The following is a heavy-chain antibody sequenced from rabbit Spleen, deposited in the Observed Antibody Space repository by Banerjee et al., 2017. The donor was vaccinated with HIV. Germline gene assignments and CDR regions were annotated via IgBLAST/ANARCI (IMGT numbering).Heavy chain of an antibody. Sequence: QSLEESGGGLVKPGASLTLTCKASGFSFSNKAVMCWVRQAPGKGLEWIACIYAGSSGSTYSASWAKGRFTISKTSSTTVTLQMTSLTVADTATYFYARDLTDVIGWNFGWWGPGTLVTVS. CDR2: IYAGSSGST. V-gene: IGHV1S40*01. D-gene: IGHD4-1*01. CDR1: GFSFSNKAV. CDR3: ARDLTDVIGWNFGW. J-gene: IGHJ6*01.